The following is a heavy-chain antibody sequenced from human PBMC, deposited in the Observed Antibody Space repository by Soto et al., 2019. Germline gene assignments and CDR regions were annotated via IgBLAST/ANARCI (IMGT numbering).Heavy chain of an antibody. CDR1: GFTFTSSA. J-gene: IGHJ3*02. CDR2: IVVGSGNT. CDR3: AAADDYVWGSYRHTLGVFDI. D-gene: IGHD3-16*02. Sequence: ASVKVSCKASGFTFTSSAVQWVRQARGQRLEWIGWIVVGSGNTDYAQKFQERVTITRDMSTSTAYMELSSLRSEDTAVYYCAAADDYVWGSYRHTLGVFDIWGQGTMVTVSS. V-gene: IGHV1-58*01.